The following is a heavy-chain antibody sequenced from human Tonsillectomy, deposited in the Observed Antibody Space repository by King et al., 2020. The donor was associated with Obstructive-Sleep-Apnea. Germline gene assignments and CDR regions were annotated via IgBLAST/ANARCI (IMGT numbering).Heavy chain of an antibody. Sequence: QLVQSGGGVVQPGRSLRLSCAASGFTFSSYAMHWARQAPGKGLEWVAVISYDGSNKFYADSVKGRFTISRDNSKNTLYLQMNSLRAEDTAVYYCARATQLWALFDYWGQGTLVTVSS. CDR3: ARATQLWALFDY. J-gene: IGHJ4*02. D-gene: IGHD5-18*01. V-gene: IGHV3-30*04. CDR1: GFTFSSYA. CDR2: ISYDGSNK.